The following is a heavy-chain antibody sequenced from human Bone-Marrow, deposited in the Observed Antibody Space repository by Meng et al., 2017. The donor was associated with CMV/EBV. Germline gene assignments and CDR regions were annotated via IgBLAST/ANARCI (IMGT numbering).Heavy chain of an antibody. CDR3: ARFRPRDIVVVPALDY. Sequence: ASVTVSCKASGYTFTGHFLSWVRQAPGETLEWMGWINPNNGDTYYSPKFQGRVTLTRDTSIRTAYMELRRLRSDDTAVYYCARFRPRDIVVVPALDYWGQGTLVTVSS. J-gene: IGHJ4*02. CDR2: INPNNGDT. V-gene: IGHV1-2*02. CDR1: GYTFTGHF. D-gene: IGHD2-2*01.